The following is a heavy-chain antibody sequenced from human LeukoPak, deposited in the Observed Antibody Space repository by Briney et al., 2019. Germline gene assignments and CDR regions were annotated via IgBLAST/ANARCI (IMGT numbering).Heavy chain of an antibody. D-gene: IGHD6-13*01. V-gene: IGHV3-21*01. CDR3: ARDAATDDAFDI. CDR1: GFTFTNYM. J-gene: IGHJ3*02. CDR2: INSDSSYI. Sequence: PGGSLRLSCAASGFTFTNYMMNWVRQAPGKGLEWVSSINSDSSYIYYADSMKGQFFISRDNAKNSLYLQMNSLRAEDTAVYYCARDAATDDAFDIWGQGTMVTVSS.